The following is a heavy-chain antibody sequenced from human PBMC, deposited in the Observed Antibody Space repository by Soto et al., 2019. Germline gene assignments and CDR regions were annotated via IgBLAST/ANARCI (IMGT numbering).Heavy chain of an antibody. V-gene: IGHV3-30*03. CDR1: GFTFSSYG. J-gene: IGHJ4*02. CDR3: GRCTSTSCHLGSDY. D-gene: IGHD2-2*01. Sequence: GGSLRLSCAASGFTFSSYGMHWVRQAPGKGLEWVAVISYDGSNKYYADSVRGRFTISRDSSTNTLYLQMNSLRAADTAVYYCGRCTSTSCHLGSDYWGQGTLVTVSS. CDR2: ISYDGSNK.